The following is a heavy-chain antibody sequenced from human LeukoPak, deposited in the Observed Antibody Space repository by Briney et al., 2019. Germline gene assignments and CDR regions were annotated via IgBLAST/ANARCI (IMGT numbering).Heavy chain of an antibody. CDR2: INHSGST. CDR1: GGSFSGYY. Sequence: PSETLSLTCAVYGGSFSGYYWSWIRQPPGKGLEWIGEINHSGSTNYNPSLKSRVTISVDTSKNQFSLKLSSVTAADTAVYYCARGPRPTYYYGSGSYYSYWGQGTLVTVSS. CDR3: ARGPRPTYYYGSGSYYSY. D-gene: IGHD3-10*01. J-gene: IGHJ4*02. V-gene: IGHV4-34*01.